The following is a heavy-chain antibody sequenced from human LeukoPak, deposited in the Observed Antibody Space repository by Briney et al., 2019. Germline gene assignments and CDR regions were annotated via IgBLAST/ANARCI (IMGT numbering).Heavy chain of an antibody. J-gene: IGHJ4*02. CDR2: FDPEDGET. Sequence: ASVKVSCKVSGHITTELAMYWVRQPPGQGLEWMGSFDPEDGETIFAQKFQGRFSMTEDTSTDTAYMELTGLRSPDTGIYYCVVERYDDDSGHLDFWGQGTLVSVSS. D-gene: IGHD4-23*01. CDR3: VVERYDDDSGHLDF. V-gene: IGHV1-24*01. CDR1: GHITTELA.